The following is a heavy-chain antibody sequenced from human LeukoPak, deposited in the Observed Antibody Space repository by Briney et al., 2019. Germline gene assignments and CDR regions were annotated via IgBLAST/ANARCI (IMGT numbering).Heavy chain of an antibody. Sequence: TGGSLRLSCAASGFTFSSYWMHWVRQAPGKGLVWVSRIYSDGSSPNYADSVKGRFTISRDNARNTLDLQMNSLKAEDTAVYYCARTKSGFDYFFVFDLWGQGTMVTVSS. D-gene: IGHD5-12*01. CDR2: IYSDGSSP. CDR3: ARTKSGFDYFFVFDL. J-gene: IGHJ3*01. CDR1: GFTFSSYW. V-gene: IGHV3-74*01.